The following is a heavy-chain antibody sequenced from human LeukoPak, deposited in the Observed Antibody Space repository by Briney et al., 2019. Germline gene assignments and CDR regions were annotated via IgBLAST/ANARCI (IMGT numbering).Heavy chain of an antibody. CDR2: INPNSGGT. V-gene: IGHV1-2*02. D-gene: IGHD6-13*01. Sequence: ASVKVSRKASGYTFTGYYMHWVRQAPGQGLEWMGWINPNSGGTSYAQKFQGRVTLTSDTSISTVYMELSRLRSDDTAVYYCAREWDSSSWYDYWGQGSLVTVPS. J-gene: IGHJ4*02. CDR1: GYTFTGYY. CDR3: AREWDSSSWYDY.